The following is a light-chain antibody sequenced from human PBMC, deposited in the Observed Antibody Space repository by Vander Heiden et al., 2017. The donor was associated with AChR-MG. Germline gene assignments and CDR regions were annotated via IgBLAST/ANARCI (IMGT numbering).Light chain of an antibody. J-gene: IGLJ2*01. Sequence: QSVLTQPPSASGTPGPRVTISCSGSSPNIGSNYVYWYQQLPGTAPKLLIYRNNQRPSGVPDRFSGSKSGTSASLAISGLRSEDEADYYCAAWDDSLSGRVVFGGGTKLTVL. CDR3: AAWDDSLSGRVV. CDR2: RNN. V-gene: IGLV1-47*01. CDR1: SPNIGSNY.